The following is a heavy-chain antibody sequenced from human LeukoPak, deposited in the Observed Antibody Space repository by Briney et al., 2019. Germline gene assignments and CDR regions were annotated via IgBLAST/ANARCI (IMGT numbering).Heavy chain of an antibody. D-gene: IGHD2-2*01. CDR3: ASVGRWVVPAATEAYYYYYMDV. Sequence: SVKVSCKASGGTFSSYAISWVRQAPGQGLEWMGGIIPIFGTANYAQKFQGRVTITTDESTSTAYMELSSLRSEDTAVYYCASVGRWVVPAATEAYYYYYMDVWGKGTTVTVSS. CDR2: IIPIFGTA. V-gene: IGHV1-69*05. J-gene: IGHJ6*03. CDR1: GGTFSSYA.